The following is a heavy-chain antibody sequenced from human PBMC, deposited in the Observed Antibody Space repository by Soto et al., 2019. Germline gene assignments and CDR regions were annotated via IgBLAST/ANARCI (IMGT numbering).Heavy chain of an antibody. CDR1: GFTFSSYG. CDR2: ISYDGSNK. D-gene: IGHD5-18*01. CDR3: AKDRGYSYGPYFDY. J-gene: IGHJ4*02. Sequence: QVQLVESGGGVVQPGRSLRLSCVASGFTFSSYGMHWVRQAPGKGLEWVAVISYDGSNKYYADSVKGRFTISRDNSKNTLYLQMNSLRAEDTAVYYCAKDRGYSYGPYFDYWGQGTLVTVSS. V-gene: IGHV3-30*18.